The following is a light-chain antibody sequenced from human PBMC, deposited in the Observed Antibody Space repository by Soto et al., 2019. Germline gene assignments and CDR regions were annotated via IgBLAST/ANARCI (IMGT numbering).Light chain of an antibody. Sequence: VIWVTQSPSLLSASTGDRVTISCRTSQGISTYLAWYQQKPGKAPELLLYAASILQSGVPSRFSGSGSGTDFTLTISYLQSEDFATYYCQQYYSFPLSFGGGTKVDIK. CDR2: AAS. CDR1: QGISTY. V-gene: IGKV1D-8*01. CDR3: QQYYSFPLS. J-gene: IGKJ4*01.